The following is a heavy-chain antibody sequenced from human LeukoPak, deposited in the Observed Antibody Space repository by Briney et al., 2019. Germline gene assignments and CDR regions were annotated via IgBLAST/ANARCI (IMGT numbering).Heavy chain of an antibody. D-gene: IGHD2-15*01. CDR1: GYTFTDYY. J-gene: IGHJ5*02. V-gene: IGHV1-2*02. CDR3: ARVVVAATNWFDP. CDR2: INPYSGGT. Sequence: ASVQVSCKSSGYTFTDYYMHWVRQAPGQGLEWMGWINPYSGGTNYAQKFQGRVTMTRDTSISTAYMQLSRLTSDDTAAYYCARVVVAATNWFDPWGQGTLVTVSS.